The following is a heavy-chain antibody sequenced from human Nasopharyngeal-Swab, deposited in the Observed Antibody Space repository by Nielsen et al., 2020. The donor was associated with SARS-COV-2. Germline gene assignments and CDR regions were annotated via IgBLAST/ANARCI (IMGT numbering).Heavy chain of an antibody. CDR1: GYSFANYW. J-gene: IGHJ5*02. CDR3: ARRAARDGYNYEVDP. V-gene: IGHV5-51*01. D-gene: IGHD5-24*01. CDR2: IYPGNSDT. Sequence: GESLKISCTGFGYSFANYWIGWVRQMPGKGLEWMGSIYPGNSDTRYSPAFHGRVTISADKSINTAYLQWTSLRASDTAVYYCARRAARDGYNYEVDPRGQGTLVTVSS.